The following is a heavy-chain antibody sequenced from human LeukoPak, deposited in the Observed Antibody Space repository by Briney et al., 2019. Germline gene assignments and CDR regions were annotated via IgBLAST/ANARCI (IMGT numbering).Heavy chain of an antibody. Sequence: PSETLSLTCTVSGGSISSSSYYWGWIRQPPGKGLEWIGSIYYSGSTYYNPSLKSRVTISVDTSKNQFSLKLSSVTAADTAVYYCARALSGSSGYIVYWGQGTLVTVSS. CDR3: ARALSGSSGYIVY. V-gene: IGHV4-39*07. CDR1: GGSISSSSYY. CDR2: IYYSGST. J-gene: IGHJ4*02. D-gene: IGHD1-26*01.